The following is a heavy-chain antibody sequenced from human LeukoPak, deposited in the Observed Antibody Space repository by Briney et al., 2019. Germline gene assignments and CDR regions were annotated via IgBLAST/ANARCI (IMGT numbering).Heavy chain of an antibody. CDR1: GFTFSSYS. J-gene: IGHJ3*02. CDR3: ARETRRGTHGDDAFDI. D-gene: IGHD1-26*01. V-gene: IGHV3-21*01. Sequence: PGGSLRLSCAASGFTFSSYSMNCVRQAPGKGLEWVSSISSSSSYIYYADSVKGRFTISRDNAKNSLYLQMNSLRAEDTAVYYCARETRRGTHGDDAFDIWGQGTMVTVSS. CDR2: ISSSSSYI.